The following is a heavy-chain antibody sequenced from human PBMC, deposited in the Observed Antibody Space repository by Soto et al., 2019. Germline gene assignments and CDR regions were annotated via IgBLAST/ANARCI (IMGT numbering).Heavy chain of an antibody. CDR3: ARPIDDYSGKLHYFDY. J-gene: IGHJ4*02. V-gene: IGHV1-18*01. CDR2: ISAYNGNT. D-gene: IGHD4-17*01. CDR1: GYTFTSYG. Sequence: ASVKVSFKASGYTFTSYGISWVRQAPGQGLEWMGWISAYNGNTNYAQKLQGRVTMTTDTSTSTAYMELRSLRSDDTAVYYCARPIDDYSGKLHYFDYWGQGTLVTVSS.